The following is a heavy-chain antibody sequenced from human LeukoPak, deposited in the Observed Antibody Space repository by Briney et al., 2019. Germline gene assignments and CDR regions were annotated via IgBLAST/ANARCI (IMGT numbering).Heavy chain of an antibody. D-gene: IGHD3-10*01. CDR3: ARDRYYGSGSYGLDY. V-gene: IGHV3-53*01. Sequence: GGSLRLSCAASGFTVSSNYMSWVRQAPGKGLEWVSVIYSGGSTYYADSVKGRFTISRDNSKNTLYLQMNGLRAEDTAVYYCARDRYYGSGSYGLDYWGQGTLVTVSS. CDR2: IYSGGST. CDR1: GFTVSSNY. J-gene: IGHJ4*02.